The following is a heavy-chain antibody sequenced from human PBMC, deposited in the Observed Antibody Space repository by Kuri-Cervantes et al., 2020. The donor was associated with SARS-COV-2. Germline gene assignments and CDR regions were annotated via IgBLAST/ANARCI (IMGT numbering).Heavy chain of an antibody. J-gene: IGHJ5*02. D-gene: IGHD6-13*01. CDR2: IYWNEEK. Sequence: SGPTLVKPTQTVTLTCTFSGFSLTTEGVGVGWIRQPPGKALEWLALIYWNEEKRFRPSLRNRLTITKDTSKKQVVLTMTNMDTVDTATYYCARQSRRYSSSGFDPWGQGILVTVSS. CDR1: GFSLTTEGVG. V-gene: IGHV2-5*01. CDR3: ARQSRRYSSSGFDP.